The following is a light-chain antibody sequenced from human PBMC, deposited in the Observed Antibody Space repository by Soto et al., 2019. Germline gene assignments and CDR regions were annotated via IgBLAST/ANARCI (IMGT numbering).Light chain of an antibody. J-gene: IGKJ1*01. CDR3: LQDYNYPRT. CDR2: GTS. CDR1: QGIRND. V-gene: IGKV1-6*01. Sequence: ALQMTQSPSSLSASVGDRVTITCRASQGIRNDLGWYQQRPGKAPKLLISGTSSLQSGVPSRFSGSGSGTDFTLTISSLQPEDFATYYCLQDYNYPRTFGQGTKVEIK.